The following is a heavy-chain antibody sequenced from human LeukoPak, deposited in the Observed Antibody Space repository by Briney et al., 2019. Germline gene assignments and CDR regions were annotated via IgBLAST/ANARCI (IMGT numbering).Heavy chain of an antibody. CDR3: ARDPQSQRGY. CDR2: ISSSSSTI. V-gene: IGHV3-48*01. J-gene: IGHJ4*02. CDR1: GFTFSSYS. Sequence: GGSLRLSCAASGFTFSSYSMMWVRQAPGKGLEWVSYISSSSSTIYYADSVKGRFTISRDNAKNSLYLQMNSLRAEDTAVYYCARDPQSQRGYWGQGTLVTVSS. D-gene: IGHD1-1*01.